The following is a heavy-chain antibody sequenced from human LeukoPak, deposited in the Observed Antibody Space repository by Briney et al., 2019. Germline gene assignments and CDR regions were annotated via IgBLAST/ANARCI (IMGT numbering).Heavy chain of an antibody. V-gene: IGHV1-2*02. D-gene: IGHD6-19*01. Sequence: GASVKVSCRPFGYTFTGYYIHWVRQAPGLGLEWMGWINPNTGATMYGQKFQGRVTLTRDTSIDTAYMELTNPRSDDTALYYCARDRVGSGWPRPYYFEFWGQGSLVTVSS. J-gene: IGHJ4*02. CDR2: INPNTGAT. CDR1: GYTFTGYY. CDR3: ARDRVGSGWPRPYYFEF.